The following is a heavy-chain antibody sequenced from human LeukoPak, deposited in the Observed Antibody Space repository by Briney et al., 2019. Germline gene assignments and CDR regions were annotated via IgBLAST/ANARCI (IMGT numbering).Heavy chain of an antibody. CDR1: GGTFSSYA. D-gene: IGHD6-13*01. J-gene: IGHJ6*02. Sequence: SVKVSCKASGGTFSSYAISWVRQAPGQGLEWMGRIIPIFGIANYAQKFQGRVTITADKSTSTAYMELSSLRSDDTAVYYCARDGRYSSSWYVYYYGMDVWGQGTTVTVSS. V-gene: IGHV1-69*04. CDR2: IIPIFGIA. CDR3: ARDGRYSSSWYVYYYGMDV.